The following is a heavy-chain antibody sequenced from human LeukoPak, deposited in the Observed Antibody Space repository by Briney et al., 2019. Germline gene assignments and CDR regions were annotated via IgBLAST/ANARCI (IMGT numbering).Heavy chain of an antibody. V-gene: IGHV5-51*01. CDR2: IYPGDSDT. D-gene: IGHD4-17*01. CDR3: ARALDYGDSNFDY. Sequence: GGSLRLSCAASGFTVSSNYMSWVRQAPGKGLEWMGIIYPGDSDTRYSPSFQGQVTISADKSISTAYLQWSSLKASDTAMYYCARALDYGDSNFDYWGQGTLVTVSS. CDR1: GFTVSSNY. J-gene: IGHJ4*02.